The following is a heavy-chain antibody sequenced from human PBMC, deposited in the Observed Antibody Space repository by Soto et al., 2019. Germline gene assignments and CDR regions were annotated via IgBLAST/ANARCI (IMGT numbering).Heavy chain of an antibody. V-gene: IGHV3-7*02. CDR2: IKKDGSTQ. CDR3: ARHGDYVFDY. J-gene: IGHJ4*02. Sequence: EVQLVESGGGLVQPGGSLRLSCAASGFIFSDCWMGWVRQAPGKGLEWVANIKKDGSTQYYVGSVRGRFTISRDNAKNLLYLQMNYLRVEDRAVYYCARHGDYVFDYWGQGTLVTASS. CDR1: GFIFSDCW. D-gene: IGHD4-17*01.